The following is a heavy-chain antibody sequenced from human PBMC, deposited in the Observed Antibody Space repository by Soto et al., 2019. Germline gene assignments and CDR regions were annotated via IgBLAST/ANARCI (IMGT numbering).Heavy chain of an antibody. CDR2: ISYDGSNK. V-gene: IGHV3-30-3*01. CDR3: ARVFDYYGSGSYYNPSDV. J-gene: IGHJ6*02. D-gene: IGHD3-10*01. Sequence: QVQLVESGGGVVQPGRSLRLSCAASGFTFSSYAMHWVRQAPGKGLEWVAVISYDGSNKYYADSVKGRFTISRDNSKNTLYLQMNSLRAEDTAVYYCARVFDYYGSGSYYNPSDVWGQGTTVTVSS. CDR1: GFTFSSYA.